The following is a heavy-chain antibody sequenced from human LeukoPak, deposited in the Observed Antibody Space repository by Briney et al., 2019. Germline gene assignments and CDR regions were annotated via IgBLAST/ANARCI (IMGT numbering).Heavy chain of an antibody. D-gene: IGHD4-17*01. V-gene: IGHV3-48*04. CDR1: GFTFSSYS. CDR2: ISSSSSTI. CDR3: ARAGGDYVLQYFDY. Sequence: GGSLRLSCAASGFTFSSYSMNWVRQAPGKGLEWVSYISSSSSTIYYADSVKGRFTISRDNAKNSLYLQMNSLRAEDTAVYYCARAGGDYVLQYFDYWGQGTLVTVSS. J-gene: IGHJ4*02.